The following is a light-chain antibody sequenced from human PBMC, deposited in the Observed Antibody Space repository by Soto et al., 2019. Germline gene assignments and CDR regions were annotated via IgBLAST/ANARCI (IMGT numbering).Light chain of an antibody. CDR3: QQYATSPTT. J-gene: IGKJ1*01. CDR2: GAS. V-gene: IGKV3-20*01. CDR1: QSVSIL. Sequence: EIVMTQSPVTLSVSPGERATLSCRASQSVSILLAWYQQKPGQAPRFLIYGASTRATGIPDRFSGSGSGTDFTLTISRLEPEDFAVYYCQQYATSPTTFGQGTKVDIK.